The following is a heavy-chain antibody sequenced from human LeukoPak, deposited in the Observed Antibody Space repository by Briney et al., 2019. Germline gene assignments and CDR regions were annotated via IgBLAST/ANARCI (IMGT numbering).Heavy chain of an antibody. D-gene: IGHD6-13*01. Sequence: ASVKVSCKASGYTFTGYYMYWVRQAPGQGLEWMGFLNPNTGGTNFAQKFQGRVTMSRDTSVSAAYMELSRLRSDDTAVYCCARVSKARYSSSWDFDYWGQGTLVTVSS. CDR1: GYTFTGYY. V-gene: IGHV1-2*02. CDR3: ARVSKARYSSSWDFDY. CDR2: LNPNTGGT. J-gene: IGHJ4*02.